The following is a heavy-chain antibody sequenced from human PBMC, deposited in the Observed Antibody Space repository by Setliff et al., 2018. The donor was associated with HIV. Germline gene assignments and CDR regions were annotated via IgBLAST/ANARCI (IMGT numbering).Heavy chain of an antibody. CDR3: VRLTADRTNYYYYMDV. J-gene: IGHJ6*03. CDR1: GYSLSTYA. Sequence: GASVKVSCKASGYSLSTYAISWVRQAPGQGLEWTGWIDSNNGNRNFAQKFRGRVTMTTDISTNTAYMEVRSLSFDDTAVYYCVRLTADRTNYYYYMDVWGKGTTVTISS. CDR2: IDSNNGNR. D-gene: IGHD2-8*01. V-gene: IGHV1-18*01.